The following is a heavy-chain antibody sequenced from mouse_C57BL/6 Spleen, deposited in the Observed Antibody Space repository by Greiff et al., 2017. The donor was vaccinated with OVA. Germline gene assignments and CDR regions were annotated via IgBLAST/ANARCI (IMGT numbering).Heavy chain of an antibody. CDR3: ARGGNYYAPFAY. CDR2: ISSGSSTI. Sequence: DVKLQESGGGLVKPGGSLKLSCAASGFTFRDYGMPLVRQAPETGLALVAYISSGSSTIYYADTVKGRFTISRDNAKNTLFLQMTSLRSEDTAMYYCARGGNYYAPFAYWGQGTLVTVSA. D-gene: IGHD1-1*01. J-gene: IGHJ3*01. V-gene: IGHV5-17*01. CDR1: GFTFRDYG.